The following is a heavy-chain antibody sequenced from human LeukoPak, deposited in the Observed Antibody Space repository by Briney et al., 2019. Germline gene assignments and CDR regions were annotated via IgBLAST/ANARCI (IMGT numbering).Heavy chain of an antibody. CDR2: ISGSGGST. Sequence: GGTLRLSCAASGFTFSSYGMSWVRQAPGKGLEWVSAISGSGGSTYYADSVKGRFTISRDNSKNTLYLQMNSLRAEDTAVYYCAKDLVEVLWFGGFVSIDYWGQGTLVTVSS. D-gene: IGHD3-10*01. CDR3: AKDLVEVLWFGGFVSIDY. CDR1: GFTFSSYG. V-gene: IGHV3-23*01. J-gene: IGHJ4*02.